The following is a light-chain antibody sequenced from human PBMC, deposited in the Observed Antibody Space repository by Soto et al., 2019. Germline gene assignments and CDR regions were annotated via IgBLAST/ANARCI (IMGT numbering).Light chain of an antibody. CDR2: AAS. J-gene: IGKJ1*01. Sequence: DIQMTQSPSSLSASVGDRVTITCRASQGISNYLAWYQQKPGKVPKLLIYAASTLQSGVPPRFSGSGFGTDFTITISSLQPEDVANYYCQKYNSAPRTFCQGTKVEIK. V-gene: IGKV1-27*01. CDR3: QKYNSAPRT. CDR1: QGISNY.